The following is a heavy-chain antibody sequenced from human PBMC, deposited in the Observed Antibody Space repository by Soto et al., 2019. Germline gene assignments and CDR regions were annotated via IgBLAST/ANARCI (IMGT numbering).Heavy chain of an antibody. CDR1: GFTFSSYG. CDR3: AKDRGGDWPDNSCYFGADY. Sequence: PGGSLRLSCVGSGFTFSSYGMHWVRQAPGKGLECVAVISDTGSSHYYAASVEGRFNISRENSKNTLSLHMDRLRVEDTAVYYCAKDRGGDWPDNSCYFGADYWGQGTPVTVSS. CDR2: ISDTGSSH. D-gene: IGHD2-2*01. V-gene: IGHV3-30*18. J-gene: IGHJ4*02.